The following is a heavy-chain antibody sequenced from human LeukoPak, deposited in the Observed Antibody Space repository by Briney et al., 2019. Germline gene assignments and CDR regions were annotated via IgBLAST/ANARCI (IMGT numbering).Heavy chain of an antibody. J-gene: IGHJ6*03. CDR2: IGYDGSNK. Sequence: PGGSLRLSCAASGSTFRSYGMHWVRQAPGKGLEWVTFIGYDGSNKYYTDSVKGRFTISRDNSKNTLYLQMNSLRAEDTAIYYCAQDSYYYYIDVWGKGTTVTVSS. CDR3: AQDSYYYYIDV. CDR1: GSTFRSYG. V-gene: IGHV3-30*02.